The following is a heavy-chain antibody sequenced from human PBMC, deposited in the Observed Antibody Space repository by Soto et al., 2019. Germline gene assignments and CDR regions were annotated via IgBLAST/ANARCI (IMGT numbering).Heavy chain of an antibody. CDR3: ARHYSQRIIAARLFDY. J-gene: IGHJ4*02. CDR1: GGSFSGYY. D-gene: IGHD6-6*01. Sequence: QVQLQQWGAGLLKPSETLSLTCAVYGGSFSGYYWSWIRQPPGKGLEWIGEINHSGSTNYNPSLKSRVTISVDTSKNQFSLKLSSVTAADTAVYYCARHYSQRIIAARLFDYWGQGTLVTVSS. V-gene: IGHV4-34*01. CDR2: INHSGST.